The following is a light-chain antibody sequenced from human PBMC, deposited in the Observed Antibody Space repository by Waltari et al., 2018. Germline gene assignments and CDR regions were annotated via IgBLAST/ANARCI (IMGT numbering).Light chain of an antibody. V-gene: IGKV2-28*01. J-gene: IGKJ3*01. Sequence: DIVMTQSPLSLPVTPGEPASISCRSSQSLLDSIGYTYLDWYLQKPGQSPQLLIYLGSNRASGVPDRFSGSGSGTDFTLGISRVEAEDVGVYYCMQARQTPFTFGPGTKVDIK. CDR1: QSLLDSIGYTY. CDR2: LGS. CDR3: MQARQTPFT.